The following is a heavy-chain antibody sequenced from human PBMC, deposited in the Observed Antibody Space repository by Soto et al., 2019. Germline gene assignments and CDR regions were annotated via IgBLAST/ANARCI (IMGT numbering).Heavy chain of an antibody. V-gene: IGHV3-48*02. CDR3: AKSRSIAARPWYGWFDP. Sequence: GGSLRLSCAASGFTFSSYSMNWVRQAPGKGLEWVSYISSSSSTIYYADSVKGRFTISRDNAKNSLYLQMNSLRDEDTAVYYCAKSRSIAARPWYGWFDPWGQGTLVTVSS. J-gene: IGHJ5*02. CDR2: ISSSSSTI. CDR1: GFTFSSYS. D-gene: IGHD6-6*01.